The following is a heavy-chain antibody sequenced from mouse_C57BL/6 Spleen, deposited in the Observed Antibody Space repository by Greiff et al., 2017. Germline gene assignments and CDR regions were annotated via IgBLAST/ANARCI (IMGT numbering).Heavy chain of an antibody. J-gene: IGHJ4*01. Sequence: QVQLKQPGAELVKPGASVKLSCKASGYTFTSYWMHWVKQRPGRGLEWIGQIYPGDGDTNYNGKFKGKATLTADKSSSTAYMQLSSLTSEDSAVYFCARSAAMDYWGQGTSVTVSS. CDR1: GYTFTSYW. CDR3: ARSAAMDY. CDR2: IYPGDGDT. V-gene: IGHV1-80*01.